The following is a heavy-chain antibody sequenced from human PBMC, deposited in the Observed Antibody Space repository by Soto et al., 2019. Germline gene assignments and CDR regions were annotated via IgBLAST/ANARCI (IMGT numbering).Heavy chain of an antibody. CDR3: ARPITIGAFDI. Sequence: ASVKVSCKSSGYIFTSYCISWVRQAPGQGLEWMGWISAYNGNTNYAQKLQGRVTTTTDTSTSTAYMELRSLRSDGTAVYYCARPITIGAFDIWGQGTMVTVSS. CDR2: ISAYNGNT. V-gene: IGHV1-18*01. D-gene: IGHD3-3*01. J-gene: IGHJ3*02. CDR1: GYIFTSYC.